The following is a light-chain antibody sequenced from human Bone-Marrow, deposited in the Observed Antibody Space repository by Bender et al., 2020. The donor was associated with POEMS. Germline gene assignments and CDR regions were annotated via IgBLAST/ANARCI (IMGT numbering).Light chain of an antibody. V-gene: IGLV2-14*03. CDR1: SSDVGGYNY. J-gene: IGLJ3*02. CDR2: NVS. Sequence: QSALTQPASVSGSPGQSITISCTGTSSDVGGYNYVSWYQQHPGKAPKLMIYNVSNRPSGVPDRFSGSKSGNTASLTVSGLQAEDEADYYCTSYADSASANWLFGGGTKLTVL. CDR3: TSYADSASANWL.